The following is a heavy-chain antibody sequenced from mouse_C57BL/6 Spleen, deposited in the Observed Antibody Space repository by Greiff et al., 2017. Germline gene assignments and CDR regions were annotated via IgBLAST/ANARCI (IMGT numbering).Heavy chain of an antibody. CDR2: INPGSGGT. CDR3: ARRGDYDDYYCAMDY. Sequence: VQLVESGAELVRPGTSVKVSCKASGYAFTSYLIEWVKQRPGQGLEWIGVINPGSGGTNYNEKFKGKATLTVDKSSSTAYMQLSSLTSEDSAVYFGARRGDYDDYYCAMDYWGQGTSVTVSS. J-gene: IGHJ4*01. D-gene: IGHD2-4*01. CDR1: GYAFTSYL. V-gene: IGHV1-54*01.